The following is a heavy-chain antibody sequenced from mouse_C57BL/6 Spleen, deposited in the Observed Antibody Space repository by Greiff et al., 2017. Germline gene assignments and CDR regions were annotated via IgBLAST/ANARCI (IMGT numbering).Heavy chain of an antibody. Sequence: VQLKQSGAELVRPGASVTLSCKASGYTFTDYEMHWVKQTPVHGLEWIGAIDPETGGTAYNQKFKGKAILTADKSSSTAYMELRSLTSEDSAVYYCTRWYGSYWGQGTTLTVSS. D-gene: IGHD1-1*01. V-gene: IGHV1-15*01. CDR1: GYTFTDYE. CDR2: IDPETGGT. CDR3: TRWYGSY. J-gene: IGHJ2*01.